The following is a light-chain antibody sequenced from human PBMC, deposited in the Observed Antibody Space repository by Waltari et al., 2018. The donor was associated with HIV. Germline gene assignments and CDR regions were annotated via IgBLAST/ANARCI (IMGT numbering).Light chain of an antibody. CDR3: VGWDGSLSGYV. V-gene: IGLV1-47*01. Sequence: QSVLTQPPSASGTPGQTVTISCSGSSSNIGNDNVYWYQQLPGMTPKRLIYKNYQRPAGVPDRFAGSKSGTSASLAISGLRSEDEADYYCVGWDGSLSGYVFGAGTTVTVL. J-gene: IGLJ1*01. CDR1: SSNIGNDN. CDR2: KNY.